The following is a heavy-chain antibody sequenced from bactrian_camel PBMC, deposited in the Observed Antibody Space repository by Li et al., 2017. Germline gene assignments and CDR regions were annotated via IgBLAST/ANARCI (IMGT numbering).Heavy chain of an antibody. CDR1: GYSVDDYSRNC. Sequence: HVQLVESGGGSVQAGGSLKLSCEASGYSVDDYSRNCMGWFRQVPGKEREGVALIYANSNHTYYAESVKGRFTISKANAKDTLYLQMNNLKPEDTAVYYCAADRGRWTHPSGSCHVAAEFPSWGQGTQVTVS. CDR2: IYANSNHT. V-gene: IGHV3S6*01. CDR3: AADRGRWTHPSGSCHVAAEFPS. D-gene: IGHD2*01. J-gene: IGHJ4*01.